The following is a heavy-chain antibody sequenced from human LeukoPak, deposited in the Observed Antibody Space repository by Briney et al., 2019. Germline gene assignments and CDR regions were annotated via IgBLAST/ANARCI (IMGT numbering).Heavy chain of an antibody. CDR3: ARALFYCSSTSCCPGYSGYVPTLDY. D-gene: IGHD2-2*01. J-gene: IGHJ4*02. CDR1: GDSVSSNSAA. Sequence: SQTLSLTCAISGDSVSSNSAAWNWIRQSPSRGLEWLGRTYYRSKWYNDYAVSVKSRITINPDTSKNQFSLQLNSVTPEDTAVYYCARALFYCSSTSCCPGYSGYVPTLDYWGQGTLVTVSS. CDR2: TYYRSKWYN. V-gene: IGHV6-1*01.